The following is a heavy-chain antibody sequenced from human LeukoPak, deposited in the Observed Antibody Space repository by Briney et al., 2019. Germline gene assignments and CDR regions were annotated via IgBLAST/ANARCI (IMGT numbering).Heavy chain of an antibody. CDR1: GYTFTSYG. J-gene: IGHJ3*02. Sequence: VAPVKVSCKASGYTFTSYGISWVRQAPGQGLEWMGWISAYNGNTNYAQKLQGRVTMTTDTSTSTAYMELRSLRSDDTAVYYCARDLLPLSGYLHTDAFDIWGQGTMVTVSS. V-gene: IGHV1-18*01. CDR3: ARDLLPLSGYLHTDAFDI. CDR2: ISAYNGNT. D-gene: IGHD3-22*01.